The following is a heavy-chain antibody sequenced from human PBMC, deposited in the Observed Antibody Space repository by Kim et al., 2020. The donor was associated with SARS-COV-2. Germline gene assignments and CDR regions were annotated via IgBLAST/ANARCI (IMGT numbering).Heavy chain of an antibody. D-gene: IGHD2-2*01. CDR1: GYTFSSHD. J-gene: IGHJ4*02. Sequence: ASVKVSCKASGYTFSSHDINWVRQATGQGLEWMGWMNPNSGNTGYAQKFQGRVTMTRNTSISTAYMELSSLRSEDTAVYYCARASGYCSSTSCSTYYFDDWGQGTLVTVSS. CDR2: MNPNSGNT. CDR3: ARASGYCSSTSCSTYYFDD. V-gene: IGHV1-8*01.